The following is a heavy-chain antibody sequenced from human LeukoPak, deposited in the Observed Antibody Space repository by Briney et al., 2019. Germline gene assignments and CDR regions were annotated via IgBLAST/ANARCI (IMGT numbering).Heavy chain of an antibody. J-gene: IGHJ4*02. V-gene: IGHV3-23*01. D-gene: IGHD5-18*01. CDR2: ISGSGGST. CDR1: GFTFSSYA. Sequence: GRSLRLSCAASGFTFSSYAMSWVRQAPGEGLEWVSAISGSGGSTYYADSVKGRFTISRDNSKNTLYLQMNSLRAEDTAVYYCAKATWIQLAGDLDYWGQGTLVTVSS. CDR3: AKATWIQLAGDLDY.